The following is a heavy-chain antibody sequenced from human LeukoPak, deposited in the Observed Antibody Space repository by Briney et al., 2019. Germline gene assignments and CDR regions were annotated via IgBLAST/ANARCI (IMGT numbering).Heavy chain of an antibody. CDR3: ARSYDSSGYYYFDY. J-gene: IGHJ4*02. D-gene: IGHD3-22*01. CDR2: IYTSGST. CDR1: GGSISSYY. V-gene: IGHV4-4*07. Sequence: SETLSLTCTISGGSISSYYWSWIRQPAGKGLEWIGRIYTSGSTNYNPSLKSRVTMSVDTSKNQFSLKLSSVTAADTAVYYCARSYDSSGYYYFDYWGQGTLVTVSS.